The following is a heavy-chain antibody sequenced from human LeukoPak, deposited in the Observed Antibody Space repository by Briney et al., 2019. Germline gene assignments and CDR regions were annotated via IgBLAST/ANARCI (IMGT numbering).Heavy chain of an antibody. Sequence: SETLSPTCTVSGGSISSGGYYWSWIRQHPGKGLEWIGYIYYSGSTYYNPSLKSRVTISVDTSKNQFSLKLSSVTAADTAVYYCARVLRFLEWLSPMYYFDYWGQGTLVTVSS. CDR1: GGSISSGGYY. D-gene: IGHD3-3*01. CDR3: ARVLRFLEWLSPMYYFDY. V-gene: IGHV4-31*03. J-gene: IGHJ4*02. CDR2: IYYSGST.